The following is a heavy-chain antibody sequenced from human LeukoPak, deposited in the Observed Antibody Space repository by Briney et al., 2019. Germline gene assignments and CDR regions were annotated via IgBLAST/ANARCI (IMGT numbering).Heavy chain of an antibody. V-gene: IGHV3-7*03. D-gene: IGHD6-13*01. CDR1: GLTFGSYW. J-gene: IGHJ4*02. CDR3: AKGRRQHPSFDY. CDR2: IKEDGSEK. Sequence: GGSLRLSCAASGLTFGSYWMSWVRQAPGKGLEWVANIKEDGSEKHYVDSVKGRFTISRDNAENSLYLQMNSLRAEDTAVYYCAKGRRQHPSFDYWGQGTLVTVSS.